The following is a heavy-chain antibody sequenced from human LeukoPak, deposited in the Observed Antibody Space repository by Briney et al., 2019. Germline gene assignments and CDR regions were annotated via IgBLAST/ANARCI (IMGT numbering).Heavy chain of an antibody. CDR2: ISGSGVST. CDR1: GLTFSSYA. D-gene: IGHD3-10*01. CDR3: AKDRLIGESLVDY. V-gene: IGHV3-23*01. Sequence: PGGSLRLSCAASGLTFSSYAMIWVRQAPGKGLEWVSSISGSGVSTYYADSVKGRFTISRDNSENTLYLQMNSLRAEDTAVYYCAKDRLIGESLVDYWGQGTLVTVSS. J-gene: IGHJ4*02.